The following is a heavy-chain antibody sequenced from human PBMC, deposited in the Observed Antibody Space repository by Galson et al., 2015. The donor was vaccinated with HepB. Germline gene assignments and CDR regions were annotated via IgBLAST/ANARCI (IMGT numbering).Heavy chain of an antibody. Sequence: SLRLSCAASGFTFSDYYMSWIRQAPGKGLEWVSCISSSGSTIYYAHSVKGRFTISRDNAKNSLFLQMNSLRAEDTAVYYCARSDTAMDAYSYYYDMDVWGQGTTVTVSS. V-gene: IGHV3-11*01. CDR3: ARSDTAMDAYSYYYDMDV. CDR2: ISSSGSTI. CDR1: GFTFSDYY. D-gene: IGHD5-18*01. J-gene: IGHJ6*02.